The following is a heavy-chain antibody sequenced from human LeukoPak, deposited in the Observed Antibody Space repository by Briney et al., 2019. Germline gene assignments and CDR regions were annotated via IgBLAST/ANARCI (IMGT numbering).Heavy chain of an antibody. CDR2: IYYSGST. V-gene: IGHV4-59*08. CDR1: GGSISSYY. CDR3: ARQKPMTTVVTYYFDY. J-gene: IGHJ4*02. D-gene: IGHD4-23*01. Sequence: SETLSLTCTVSGGSISSYYWSWIRQPPGKGLEWIGYIYYSGSTNYNPSLKSRVTISADTSKNQFSLKLSSVTAADTAVYFCARQKPMTTVVTYYFDYWGQGTLVTVSS.